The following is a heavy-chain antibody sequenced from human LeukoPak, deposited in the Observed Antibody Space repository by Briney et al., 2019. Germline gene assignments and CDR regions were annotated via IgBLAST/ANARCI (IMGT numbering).Heavy chain of an antibody. Sequence: GGSLRLSCTASGFTFGDYAMSWVRQAPGKGLEWVGFIRSKAYGGTTEYAASVKGRFTISRDDSKSIAYLQMNSLKTEDTAVYYCTASGWLSSDYWGQGTLVTVSS. CDR2: IRSKAYGGTT. J-gene: IGHJ4*02. CDR3: TASGWLSSDY. D-gene: IGHD6-19*01. CDR1: GFTFGDYA. V-gene: IGHV3-49*04.